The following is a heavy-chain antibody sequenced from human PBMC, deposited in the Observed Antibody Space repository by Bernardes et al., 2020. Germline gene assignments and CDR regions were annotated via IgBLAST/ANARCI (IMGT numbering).Heavy chain of an antibody. Sequence: GGSLRLSCAASGFTFSSYAMSWVHQAPGKGLEWVSGLSGSGGSTYYADSAKGRFTISRDNSKNTLYLQMNSLRAEDTAVYYCAKGSGYYAHYFDYWGQGTLVTVSS. J-gene: IGHJ4*02. CDR1: GFTFSSYA. V-gene: IGHV3-23*01. CDR3: AKGSGYYAHYFDY. D-gene: IGHD5-12*01. CDR2: LSGSGGST.